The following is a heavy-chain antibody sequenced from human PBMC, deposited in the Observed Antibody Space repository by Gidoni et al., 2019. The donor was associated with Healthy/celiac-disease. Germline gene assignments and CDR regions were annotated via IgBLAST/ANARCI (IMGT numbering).Heavy chain of an antibody. CDR2: ISSSSSYT. CDR1: GFTFSDYY. CDR3: AREISGSYYGFNAFDI. D-gene: IGHD1-26*01. Sequence: QVQLVESGGGLVKPGGSLRLSCAASGFTFSDYYMSWIRQAPGKGLEWVSYISSSSSYTNYADSVKGRFTISRDNAKNSLYLQMNSLRAEDTAVYYCAREISGSYYGFNAFDIWGQGTMVTVSS. V-gene: IGHV3-11*05. J-gene: IGHJ3*02.